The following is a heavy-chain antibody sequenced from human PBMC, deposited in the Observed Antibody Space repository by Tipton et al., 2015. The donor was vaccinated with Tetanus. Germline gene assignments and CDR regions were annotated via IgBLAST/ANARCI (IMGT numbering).Heavy chain of an antibody. CDR2: IYYSGST. CDR3: ARSRGYSSSSGWFDP. J-gene: IGHJ5*02. Sequence: TLSLTCTVSGGSISSYYWSWIRQPPGKGLEWIGYIYYSGSTNYNPSLKSRVTISVDTSKNQFSLKLSSVTAADTAVYYCARSRGYSSSSGWFDPWGQGTLVTVSS. V-gene: IGHV4-59*01. CDR1: GGSISSYY. D-gene: IGHD6-6*01.